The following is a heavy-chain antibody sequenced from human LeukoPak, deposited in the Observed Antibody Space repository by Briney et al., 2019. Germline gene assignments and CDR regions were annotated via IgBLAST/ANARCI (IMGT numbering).Heavy chain of an antibody. V-gene: IGHV4-59*01. CDR3: ARGRGDSRGTSFDS. D-gene: IGHD3-22*01. CDR1: GDSISIYY. J-gene: IGHJ4*02. Sequence: SETLSLTCTVSGDSISIYYWSWIRQPPGKGLEWIGYIYYTGSTTYNPSLKSRLTISIDTSKNQFSLNLISLTAADTAVYYCARGRGDSRGTSFDSWGRGTLVTVSS. CDR2: IYYTGST.